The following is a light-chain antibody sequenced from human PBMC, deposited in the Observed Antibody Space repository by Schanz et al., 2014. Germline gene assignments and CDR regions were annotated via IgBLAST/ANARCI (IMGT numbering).Light chain of an antibody. CDR3: SSYAGSNSFVV. CDR2: EVS. CDR1: SSDVGDYNY. J-gene: IGLJ2*01. Sequence: QSALTQPASVSGSPGQSITISCTGTSSDVGDYNYVSWYQQHPGKAPKLMIYEVSKRPSGVPDRFSGSKSGNTASLTVSGLQAEDEADYYCSSYAGSNSFVVFGGGTKLTVL. V-gene: IGLV2-8*01.